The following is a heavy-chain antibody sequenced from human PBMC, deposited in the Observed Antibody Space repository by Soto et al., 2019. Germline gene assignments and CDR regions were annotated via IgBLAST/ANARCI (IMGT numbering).Heavy chain of an antibody. CDR2: IIPLFGAA. V-gene: IGHV1-69*15. Sequence: QVQLVQSGAEVKKPGSSVKVSCKASGGTFSSYSINWVRQAPGQGLEWMGRIIPLFGAANYAQKFQGRITFTADESTTTAYRELSSLRSDDTAVYYCARGHTYAYWFDPWGQGTLVTVSS. J-gene: IGHJ5*02. CDR1: GGTFSSYS. CDR3: ARGHTYAYWFDP. D-gene: IGHD3-16*01.